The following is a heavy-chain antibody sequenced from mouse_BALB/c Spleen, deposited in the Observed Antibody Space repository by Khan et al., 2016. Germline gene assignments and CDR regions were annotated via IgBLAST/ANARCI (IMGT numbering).Heavy chain of an antibody. CDR2: INPSSGYT. CDR3: TRVYYGYAMDY. Sequence: QVQLQQSGAELAKPGASVKMSCKASGYTFTSHWMHWIKQRPGQGLEWIGYINPSSGYTDYSQKFKDKATLTADKSSSTAYMQLSSLTSDDSAIYYCTRVYYGYAMDYWGQGTSVTVSS. CDR1: GYTFTSHW. J-gene: IGHJ4*01. V-gene: IGHV1-7*01. D-gene: IGHD1-1*01.